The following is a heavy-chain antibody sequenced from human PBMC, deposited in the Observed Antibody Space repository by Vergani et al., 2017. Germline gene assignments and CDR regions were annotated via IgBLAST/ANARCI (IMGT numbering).Heavy chain of an antibody. D-gene: IGHD1-26*01. Sequence: EVQLLESGGNLVQPGGSLRLSCAASGFTFTNFAMTWVRQAPGEGLEWVSSISGNNDDVYYADSVKGRFTISRDNAKNSLYLDMSSLRAEDTAVYYCARGGVVGSTGRTFEFWGQGTTVTVSS. V-gene: IGHV3-21*01. CDR3: ARGGVVGSTGRTFEF. CDR1: GFTFTNFA. J-gene: IGHJ3*01. CDR2: ISGNNDDV.